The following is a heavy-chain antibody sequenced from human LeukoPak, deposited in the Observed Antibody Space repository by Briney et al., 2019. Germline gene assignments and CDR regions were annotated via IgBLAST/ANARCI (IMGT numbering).Heavy chain of an antibody. CDR1: GGTFSSYT. J-gene: IGHJ3*02. D-gene: IGHD3-3*01. V-gene: IGHV1-69*02. CDR2: IIPILGIA. Sequence: ASVKVSCKASGGTFSSYTISWVRQAPGQGLEWMGRIIPILGIANYAQKFQGRVTITADKSTSTAYMELSSLRSGDTAVYYCARGGGITIFGVVTSPDAFDIWGQGTMVTVSS. CDR3: ARGGGITIFGVVTSPDAFDI.